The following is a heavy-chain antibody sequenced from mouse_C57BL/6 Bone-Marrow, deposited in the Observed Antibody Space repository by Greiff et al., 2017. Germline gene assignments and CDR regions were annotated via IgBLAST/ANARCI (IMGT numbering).Heavy chain of an antibody. CDR2: IDPENGDT. V-gene: IGHV14-4*01. Sequence: VQLQQSGAELVRPGASVKLSCTASGFNIKDDYMHWVKQRPEQGLEWIGWIDPENGDTEYASKFQGKATITADTSSNTAYLQLSSLTSEDTAVYYCTTFWANYDYDGYYAIDYRGQGTSVTASS. D-gene: IGHD2-4*01. CDR3: TTFWANYDYDGYYAIDY. CDR1: GFNIKDDY. J-gene: IGHJ4*01.